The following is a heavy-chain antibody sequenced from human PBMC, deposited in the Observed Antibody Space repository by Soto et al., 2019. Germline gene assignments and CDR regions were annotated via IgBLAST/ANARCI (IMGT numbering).Heavy chain of an antibody. D-gene: IGHD1-26*01. Sequence: GESLKIACTGSGYNFTNYWIGWVRQMPGKGLEWMGIIYPGDSDTRYSPSFQGQVTISAEKSISAAYLQWSSLEASDTAMYLCARQEGATVLFYYGMDVWGQGTTVNVSS. CDR2: IYPGDSDT. CDR1: GYNFTNYW. CDR3: ARQEGATVLFYYGMDV. V-gene: IGHV5-51*01. J-gene: IGHJ6*02.